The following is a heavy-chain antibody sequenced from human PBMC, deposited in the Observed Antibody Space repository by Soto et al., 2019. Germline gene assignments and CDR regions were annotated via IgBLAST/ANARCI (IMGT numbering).Heavy chain of an antibody. D-gene: IGHD5-18*01. CDR2: ISAYNGNT. V-gene: IGHV1-18*01. CDR3: ARGGVFEDTAMIQIHFDY. CDR1: GNTFTSYG. J-gene: IGHJ4*02. Sequence: VQLVQSGAEVKKPGASEKVSCKASGNTFTSYGISWVRQAPGQGLEWMGWISAYNGNTNYAQKLQGRVTMTTDTSTSTAYMELRSLRSDDTAVYYCARGGVFEDTAMIQIHFDYWGQGTLVTVSS.